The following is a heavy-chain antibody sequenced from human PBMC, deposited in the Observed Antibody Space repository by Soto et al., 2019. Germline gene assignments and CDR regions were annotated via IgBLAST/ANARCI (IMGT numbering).Heavy chain of an antibody. Sequence: QVQLVQSGAEVKKPGASVKVSCKASGYTFTSYGISWVRQAPGQGLEWMGWISAYNGNTNYAQKLKGRVTMTTDTSTSTAYMELRSLRSDDTAVYYCARDYSSGWYLDWFDPWGQGTLVTVSS. D-gene: IGHD6-19*01. CDR2: ISAYNGNT. J-gene: IGHJ5*02. V-gene: IGHV1-18*01. CDR1: GYTFTSYG. CDR3: ARDYSSGWYLDWFDP.